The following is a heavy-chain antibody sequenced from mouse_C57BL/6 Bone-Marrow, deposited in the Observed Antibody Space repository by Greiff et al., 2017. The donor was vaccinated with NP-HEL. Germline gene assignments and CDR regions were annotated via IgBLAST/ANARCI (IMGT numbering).Heavy chain of an antibody. D-gene: IGHD1-1*01. CDR3: APYYYGSSHFDY. CDR1: GYAFSSSW. CDR2: IYPGDGDT. V-gene: IGHV1-82*01. J-gene: IGHJ2*01. Sequence: QVQLKQSGPELVKPGASVKISCKASGYAFSSSWMNWVKQRPGKGLEWIGRIYPGDGDTNYNGKFKGKATLTADKSSSTAYMQLSSLTSEDSAVYFCAPYYYGSSHFDYWGQGTTLTVSS.